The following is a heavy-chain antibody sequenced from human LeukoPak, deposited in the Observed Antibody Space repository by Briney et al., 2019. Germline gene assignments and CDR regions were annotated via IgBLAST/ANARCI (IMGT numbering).Heavy chain of an antibody. Sequence: PGGSLRLSRAASGFTFSSYGMHWVRQAPGKGLEWVAVISYDGSNKYYADSVKGRFTISRDNSKNTLYLQMNSLRAEDTAVYYCAKDTGPFQDWNDMDFDYWGQGTLVTVSS. CDR1: GFTFSSYG. CDR3: AKDTGPFQDWNDMDFDY. CDR2: ISYDGSNK. D-gene: IGHD1-1*01. J-gene: IGHJ4*02. V-gene: IGHV3-30*18.